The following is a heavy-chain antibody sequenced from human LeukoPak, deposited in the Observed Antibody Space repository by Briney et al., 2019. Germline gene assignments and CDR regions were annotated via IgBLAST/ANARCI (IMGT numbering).Heavy chain of an antibody. D-gene: IGHD5-18*01. CDR2: INSDGSST. V-gene: IGHV3-74*01. Sequence: GGSLRLSCTASGFTFSSYWMHWVRQAPGKGLVWVSRINSDGSSTSYADSVKGRFTISRDNAKNTLYLQMNSLRAEDTAVYYCATDTAMVPLYYYYGMDVWGQGTTVTVSS. CDR3: ATDTAMVPLYYYYGMDV. J-gene: IGHJ6*02. CDR1: GFTFSSYW.